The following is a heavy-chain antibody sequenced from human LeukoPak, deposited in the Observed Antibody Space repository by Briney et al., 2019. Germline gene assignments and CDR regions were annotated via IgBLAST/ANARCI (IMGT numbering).Heavy chain of an antibody. CDR1: GFTFSTYG. D-gene: IGHD6-13*01. Sequence: PGRSLRLSCAASGFTFSTYGMHWVRQAPGKGLEWVGVISYDGSNKYYADPVKGRFTISRDNSKNTLYLQMNSLGAEDTAVYYCAKSGTRSSWSPRVKTYLDYWGQGTLVTVSS. V-gene: IGHV3-30*18. J-gene: IGHJ4*02. CDR2: ISYDGSNK. CDR3: AKSGTRSSWSPRVKTYLDY.